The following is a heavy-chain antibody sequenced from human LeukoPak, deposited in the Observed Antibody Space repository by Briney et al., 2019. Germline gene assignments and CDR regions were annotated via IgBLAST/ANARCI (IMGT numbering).Heavy chain of an antibody. D-gene: IGHD3-9*01. J-gene: IGHJ4*02. Sequence: SETLSLTCTVSGGSVSSSIYYWGWIRQPPGKGLEWIGSIYYSGSTSYNPSLKSRVTISVDTSKNQFSLKLTSVTAADTAVYYCASRNDILTGYIFDFWGQGTLVTVS. CDR3: ASRNDILTGYIFDF. V-gene: IGHV4-39*01. CDR1: GGSVSSSIYY. CDR2: IYYSGST.